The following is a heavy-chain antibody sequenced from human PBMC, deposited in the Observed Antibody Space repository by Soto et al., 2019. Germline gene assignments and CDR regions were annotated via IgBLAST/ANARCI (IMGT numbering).Heavy chain of an antibody. CDR1: GGTFSSYA. CDR3: ARNPPNSSSWYGAFDI. V-gene: IGHV1-69*01. J-gene: IGHJ3*02. D-gene: IGHD6-13*01. CDR2: IIPIFGTA. Sequence: QVQLVQSGAEVKKPGSSVNVSCKASGGTFSSYAISWVRQAPGQGLEWMGGIIPIFGTANYAQKFQGRVTITADESTSTAYMELSSLRSEDTAVYYCARNPPNSSSWYGAFDIWGQGTMVTVSS.